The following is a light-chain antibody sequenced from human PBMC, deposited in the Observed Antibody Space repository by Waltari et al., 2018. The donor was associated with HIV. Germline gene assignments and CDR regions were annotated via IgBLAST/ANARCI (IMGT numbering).Light chain of an antibody. V-gene: IGKV3-15*01. J-gene: IGKJ1*01. CDR1: QSISNN. CDR3: QQYDNWPPR. Sequence: EIVMTQSPASLSMSPGERAPLSCRASQSISNNLTWYHQKPCQAPRLLIYGASTRATGIPARFSGSGSGTEFTLTISSLQPEDFALYYCQQYDNWPPRFGQGTKVEIK. CDR2: GAS.